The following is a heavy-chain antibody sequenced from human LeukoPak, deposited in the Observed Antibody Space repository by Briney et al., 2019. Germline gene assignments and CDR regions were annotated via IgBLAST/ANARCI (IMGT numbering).Heavy chain of an antibody. Sequence: GGSLRLSCAASGFNVGRNYMSWVRQAPGKGLECASITYSGGSGGSTYYADSVKGRFTISRDNSKNTLYLQMNSLKTEDTAVYYCTTDYGSGSYYRYYYYYMDVWGKGTTVTISS. J-gene: IGHJ6*03. CDR1: GFNVGRNY. CDR3: TTDYGSGSYYRYYYYYMDV. D-gene: IGHD3-10*01. V-gene: IGHV3-53*01. CDR2: TYSGGSGGST.